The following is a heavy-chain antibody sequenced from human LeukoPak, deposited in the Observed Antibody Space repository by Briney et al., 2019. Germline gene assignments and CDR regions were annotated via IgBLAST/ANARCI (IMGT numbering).Heavy chain of an antibody. Sequence: PGGSLRLSCAASGFTFSSYEMNWVRQAPGKGLEWVPYISSSGSTIYYADSVKGRFTISRDNAKNSLYLQMNSLRAEDTAVYYCARRSAAKDAFDIWGQGTMVTVSS. CDR2: ISSSGSTI. CDR3: ARRSAAKDAFDI. J-gene: IGHJ3*02. D-gene: IGHD6-25*01. CDR1: GFTFSSYE. V-gene: IGHV3-48*03.